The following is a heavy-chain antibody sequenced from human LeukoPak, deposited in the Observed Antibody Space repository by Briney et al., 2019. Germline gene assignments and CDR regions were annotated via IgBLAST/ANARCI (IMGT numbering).Heavy chain of an antibody. CDR3: ARLLGDFWSGYQTIRYYFDY. V-gene: IGHV4-39*01. D-gene: IGHD3-3*01. Sequence: SETLSLTCTVSGGSISSSSYYWGWIRQPPGKGLEWIGSIYYSGSTYYNPSLKSRVTISVDTSKNQFSLKLSSVTAADTAVYYCARLLGDFWSGYQTIRYYFDYWGQGTLVTVSS. J-gene: IGHJ4*02. CDR1: GGSISSSSYY. CDR2: IYYSGST.